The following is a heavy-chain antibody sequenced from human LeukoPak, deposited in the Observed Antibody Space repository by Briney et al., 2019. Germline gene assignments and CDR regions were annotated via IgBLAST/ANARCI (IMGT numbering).Heavy chain of an antibody. D-gene: IGHD2-2*01. Sequence: KPSETLSLTCAVSGYSISSGYYWGWIRPPPGKGLEWIGSIYHSGSTYYNPSLKSRVTISVDTSKNQFSLKLSSVTAADTAVYYCARGEVVVVPAAIRFDPWGQGTLVTVS. CDR2: IYHSGST. CDR3: ARGEVVVVPAAIRFDP. J-gene: IGHJ5*02. CDR1: GYSISSGYY. V-gene: IGHV4-38-2*01.